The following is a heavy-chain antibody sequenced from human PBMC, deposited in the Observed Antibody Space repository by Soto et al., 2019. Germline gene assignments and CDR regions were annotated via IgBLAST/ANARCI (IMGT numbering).Heavy chain of an antibody. Sequence: PWGSLRLSCAASGFTFSSDWMHWFRQAPGKGLVWASRIDSGGRTTTYADSVKGRFTISRDNAKNTLYLQMNGLRAEDTALYYCARWFTYGNFDYFDYWGQGTQVTVSS. CDR2: IDSGGRTT. CDR1: GFTFSSDW. V-gene: IGHV3-74*01. J-gene: IGHJ4*02. CDR3: ARWFTYGNFDYFDY. D-gene: IGHD3-10*01.